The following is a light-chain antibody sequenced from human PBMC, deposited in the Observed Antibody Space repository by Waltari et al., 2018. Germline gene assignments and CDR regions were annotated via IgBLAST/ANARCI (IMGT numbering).Light chain of an antibody. CDR2: GAS. CDR3: QQYNNWPPWT. CDR1: QSVSSN. V-gene: IGKV3-15*01. Sequence: EIVMTQSPATLSVSPGERATLSGRASQSVSSNLAWYQQKPGQAPRLLIYGASTRATGIPARVSGSGSGTEFTLTISSLQSEDFAVYYCQQYNNWPPWTFGQGTKVEIK. J-gene: IGKJ1*01.